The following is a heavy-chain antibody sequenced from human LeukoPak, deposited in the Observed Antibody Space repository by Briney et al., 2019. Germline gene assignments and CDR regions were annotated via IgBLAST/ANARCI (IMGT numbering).Heavy chain of an antibody. CDR3: ARDTPPGHDYGARPADAFDI. CDR1: GGTFSSYA. V-gene: IGHV1-69*05. D-gene: IGHD4-17*01. J-gene: IGHJ3*02. Sequence: GASVKVSCKASGGTFSSYAISWVRQAPGQGLEWMGGIIPIFGTANYAQKFQGRVTITTDESTSTAYMELSSLGSEDTAVYYCARDTPPGHDYGARPADAFDIWGQGTMVTVSS. CDR2: IIPIFGTA.